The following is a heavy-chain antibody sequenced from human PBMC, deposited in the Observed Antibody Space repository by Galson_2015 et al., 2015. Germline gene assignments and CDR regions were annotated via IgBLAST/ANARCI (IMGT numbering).Heavy chain of an antibody. J-gene: IGHJ4*02. V-gene: IGHV3-30*18. CDR2: ISYDGSNK. CDR3: AKERGRGYSYGDY. D-gene: IGHD5-18*01. CDR1: GFTFSSYG. Sequence: SLRLSCAASGFTFSSYGMHWVRQAPGKGLEWVAVISYDGSNKYYADSAKGRFTISRDNSKNSLYLQMNSLRAEDTAVYYCAKERGRGYSYGDYWGQGTLVTVSS.